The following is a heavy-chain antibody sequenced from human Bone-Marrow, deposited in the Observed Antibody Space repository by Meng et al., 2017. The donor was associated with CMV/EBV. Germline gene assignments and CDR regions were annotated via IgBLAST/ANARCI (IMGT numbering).Heavy chain of an antibody. J-gene: IGHJ5*02. CDR2: IIPILGIA. CDR3: AREQQLDKNWFDP. V-gene: IGHV1-69*04. D-gene: IGHD6-13*01. Sequence: SVKVSRKTSGYTFSGYYMHWVRQAPGQGLEWMGRIIPILGIANYAQKFQGRVTITADKSTSTAYMELSSLRSEDTAVYYCAREQQLDKNWFDPWGQGTLVTVSS. CDR1: GYTFSGYY.